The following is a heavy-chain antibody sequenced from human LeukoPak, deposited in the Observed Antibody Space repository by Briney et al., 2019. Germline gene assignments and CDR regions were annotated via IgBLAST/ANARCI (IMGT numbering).Heavy chain of an antibody. CDR1: GFTFSSSA. V-gene: IGHV3-23*01. Sequence: PGGSLRLSCAASGFTFSSSAMSWVRQAPGKGLEWVSGISGSADNTYYADSVKGRFTISRDISKNTVYLQMNNLRVDDTAVYYCAKGPKLGDGFHCDYWGQGTLATVSS. D-gene: IGHD5-24*01. J-gene: IGHJ4*02. CDR3: AKGPKLGDGFHCDY. CDR2: ISGSADNT.